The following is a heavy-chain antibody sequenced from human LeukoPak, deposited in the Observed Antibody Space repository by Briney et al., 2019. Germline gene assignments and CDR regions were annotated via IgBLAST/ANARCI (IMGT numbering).Heavy chain of an antibody. Sequence: SETLSLSCAVSGGSFGGYHWNWIRQPPGQGLEWLGQVTHNGGTNYNPSLKSRVSMSVDRSENQFSLKLNSVTAADTAVYYCARQSTIAAARIDPWGQGTLVTVSS. V-gene: IGHV4-34*01. J-gene: IGHJ5*02. D-gene: IGHD6-25*01. CDR1: GGSFGGYH. CDR3: ARQSTIAAARIDP. CDR2: VTHNGGT.